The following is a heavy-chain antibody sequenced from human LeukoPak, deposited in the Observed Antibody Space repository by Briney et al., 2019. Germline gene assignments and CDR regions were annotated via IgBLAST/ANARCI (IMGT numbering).Heavy chain of an antibody. Sequence: ASVKVSCKASGGTFSSYAISWVRQAPGQGLEWMGIINPSGGSTSYAQKFQGRVTMTRDMSTSTVYMELSSLRSEDTAVYYCARYYSYGLDYWGQGTLVTVSS. CDR2: INPSGGST. CDR1: GGTFSSYA. CDR3: ARYYSYGLDY. D-gene: IGHD5-18*01. V-gene: IGHV1-46*01. J-gene: IGHJ4*02.